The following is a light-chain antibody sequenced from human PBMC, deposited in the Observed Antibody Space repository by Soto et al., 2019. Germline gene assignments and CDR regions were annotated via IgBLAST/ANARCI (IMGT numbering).Light chain of an antibody. V-gene: IGKV1-39*01. J-gene: IGKJ3*01. CDR3: QQTYSALT. CDR2: AAS. CDR1: QSISTY. Sequence: DIQMTQSPSSLSVSVGDRVTITCRASQSISTYLNWYQQKPGKAPKFLIYAASSLQSGVPSRFSGSGSGTDFTLTINSLQPEDFATYYCQQTYSALTFGPGTKVDI.